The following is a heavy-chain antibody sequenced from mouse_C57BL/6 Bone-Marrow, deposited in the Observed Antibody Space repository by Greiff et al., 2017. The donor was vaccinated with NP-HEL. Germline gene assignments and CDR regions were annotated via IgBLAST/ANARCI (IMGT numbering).Heavy chain of an antibody. CDR2: INPNNGGT. Sequence: VQLQQSGPELVKPGASVKISCKASGYTFTDYYLNWVMQSHGKSLEWIGDINPNNGGTSYNQKFKGKATLTVDKSSSTAYMELRSLTSEDSAVYYCARYPHYYGSHSCAMDCWGQGTSVTVSS. CDR3: ARYPHYYGSHSCAMDC. V-gene: IGHV1-26*01. CDR1: GYTFTDYY. J-gene: IGHJ4*01. D-gene: IGHD1-1*01.